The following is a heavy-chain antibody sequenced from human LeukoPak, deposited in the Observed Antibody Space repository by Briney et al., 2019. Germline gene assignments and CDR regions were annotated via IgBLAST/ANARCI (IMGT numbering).Heavy chain of an antibody. CDR2: IWYDGSNK. J-gene: IGHJ3*02. Sequence: SCKASGYTFTGYYMHWVRQAPGKGLEWVAVIWYDGSNKYYADSVKGRFTISRDNSKNTLYLQMNSLRAEDTAVYYCARDSSPEYSSSWYRVSRDAFDIWGQGTMVTVSS. V-gene: IGHV3-33*01. CDR1: GYTFTGYY. D-gene: IGHD6-13*01. CDR3: ARDSSPEYSSSWYRVSRDAFDI.